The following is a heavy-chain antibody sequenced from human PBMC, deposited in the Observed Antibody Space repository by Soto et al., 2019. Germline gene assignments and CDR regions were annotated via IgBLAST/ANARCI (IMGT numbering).Heavy chain of an antibody. CDR1: GFTFSSFA. CDR3: TKDPTWQYDSSPRGFCDY. D-gene: IGHD3-22*01. V-gene: IGHV3-23*01. CDR2: ISGSGGSR. Sequence: PGGSLRLSCAASGFTFSSFAITWVRQAPGKGLEWVSSISGSGGSRYYADSVKGRFTISRDNSKNTLYLQMNSLRVEDTAVYYCTKDPTWQYDSSPRGFCDYWGQGTLVTVSS. J-gene: IGHJ4*02.